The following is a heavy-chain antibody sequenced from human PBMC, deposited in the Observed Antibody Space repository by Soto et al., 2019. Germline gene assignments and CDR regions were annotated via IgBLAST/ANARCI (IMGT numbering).Heavy chain of an antibody. CDR2: IYPGDSDT. J-gene: IGHJ4*02. CDR3: AATGYTYGYHFDH. Sequence: GESLKISCKGSGYSFTSYWIGWVRQMPGKGLEWMGIIYPGDSDTRYSPSFQGHVTISTDKSITTAHLQWTSLKVSDTAIYYCAATGYTYGYHFDHWGQGTQVTVSS. CDR1: GYSFTSYW. D-gene: IGHD5-18*01. V-gene: IGHV5-51*01.